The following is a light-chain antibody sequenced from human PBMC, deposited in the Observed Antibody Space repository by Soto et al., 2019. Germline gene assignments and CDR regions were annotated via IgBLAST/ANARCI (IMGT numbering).Light chain of an antibody. Sequence: QSVLTQPPSVSAAPGQKVTISCSGSSSNTGKNFVSWYQQRPGTAPKVLIYEDNKRLSGIPDRFSGSKSGTSATLAITGLQTGDEADYYCASFDSSLFGVVFGGGTKVTVL. CDR1: SSNTGKNF. CDR2: EDN. V-gene: IGLV1-51*02. J-gene: IGLJ2*01. CDR3: ASFDSSLFGVV.